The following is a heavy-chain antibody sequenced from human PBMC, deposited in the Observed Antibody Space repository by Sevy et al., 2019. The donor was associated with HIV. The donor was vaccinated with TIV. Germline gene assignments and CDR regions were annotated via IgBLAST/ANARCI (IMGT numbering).Heavy chain of an antibody. CDR2: IYHSGST. V-gene: IGHV4-38-2*02. CDR3: ARDTYYYDSSGYYLTIYYYGMDV. J-gene: IGHJ6*02. Sequence: SETLSLTCTVSGYSISSGYYWGWIRQPPGKGLEWIGSIYHSGSTYYNPSLKSRVTISVDTSKNQFSLKLSSVTAADTAVYYCARDTYYYDSSGYYLTIYYYGMDVWGQGTTVTVSS. D-gene: IGHD3-22*01. CDR1: GYSISSGYY.